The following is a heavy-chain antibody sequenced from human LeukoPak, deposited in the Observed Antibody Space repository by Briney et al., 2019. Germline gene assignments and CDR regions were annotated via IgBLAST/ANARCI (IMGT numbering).Heavy chain of an antibody. D-gene: IGHD3-16*02. Sequence: GGSLRLSCAASGFTVSSSYMSWVRQAPGKGLEWVSIISSAGTTYYADSVKGRFTISRDNSKNTVYLQMNSLRAEDTAVYYCARAQYRYYFDYWGQGTLVTVSS. CDR1: GFTVSSSY. V-gene: IGHV3-66*01. CDR2: ISSAGTT. CDR3: ARAQYRYYFDY. J-gene: IGHJ4*02.